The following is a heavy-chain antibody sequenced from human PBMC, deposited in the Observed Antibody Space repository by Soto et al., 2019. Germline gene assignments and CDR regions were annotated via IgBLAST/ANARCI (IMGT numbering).Heavy chain of an antibody. J-gene: IGHJ4*02. D-gene: IGHD5-18*01. V-gene: IGHV3-23*01. Sequence: GGSLRLSCAASGFTFSTYAMSWVRQAPGKGLEWVSAISGSGGITNYADSVKGRFTISRDNSKNTLYQQMKSLRADDTAVYYCARDHPNSYGIYYFDYWGQGTLVTISS. CDR3: ARDHPNSYGIYYFDY. CDR1: GFTFSTYA. CDR2: ISGSGGIT.